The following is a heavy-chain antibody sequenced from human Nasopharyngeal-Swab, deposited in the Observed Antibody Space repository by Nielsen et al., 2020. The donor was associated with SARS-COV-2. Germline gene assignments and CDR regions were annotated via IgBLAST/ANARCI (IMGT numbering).Heavy chain of an antibody. CDR1: GFTFSSYA. D-gene: IGHD3-10*01. CDR2: ISSNGGST. J-gene: IGHJ5*02. V-gene: IGHV3-64D*06. CDR3: VKPVHITMVRGVMSGPNWFDP. Sequence: GGSLRFSCSASGFTFSSYAMHWVRQAPGKGLEYVSAISSNGGSTYYADSVKGRFTISRDNSKNTLYLQMSSLRAEDTAVYYCVKPVHITMVRGVMSGPNWFDPWGQGTLVTVSS.